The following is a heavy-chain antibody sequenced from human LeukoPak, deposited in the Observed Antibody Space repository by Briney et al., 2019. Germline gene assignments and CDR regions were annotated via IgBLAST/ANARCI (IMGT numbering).Heavy chain of an antibody. CDR3: AKKLFQGWGFYFDY. CDR2: LYYSGRT. J-gene: IGHJ4*02. D-gene: IGHD2-21*01. CDR1: GGSISSSSYY. V-gene: IGHV4-39*07. Sequence: SETLSLTCTVSGGSISSSSYYWGWIRQPPGKGLEWIGSLYYSGRTHYNPSLKSRVTISVDTSKNQFSLKLSSVTAADTAVYYCAKKLFQGWGFYFDYWGRGTLVTVSS.